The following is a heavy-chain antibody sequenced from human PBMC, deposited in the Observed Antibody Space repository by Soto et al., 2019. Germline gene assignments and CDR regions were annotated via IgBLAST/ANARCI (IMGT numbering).Heavy chain of an antibody. Sequence: GGSLRLSCAASGFTFSDYYMSWIRQAPGKGLEWVSYISSSGSTIYYADSVKGRFTISRDNAKNSLCLQMNSLRAEDTAVYYCARDYSSSWYSYYYGMDVWGQGTTVTVSS. D-gene: IGHD6-13*01. J-gene: IGHJ6*02. V-gene: IGHV3-11*01. CDR3: ARDYSSSWYSYYYGMDV. CDR2: ISSSGSTI. CDR1: GFTFSDYY.